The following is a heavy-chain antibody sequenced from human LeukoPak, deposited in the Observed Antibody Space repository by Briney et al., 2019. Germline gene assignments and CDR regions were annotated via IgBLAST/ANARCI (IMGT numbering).Heavy chain of an antibody. CDR1: GKTFTSYD. V-gene: IGHV1-8*03. D-gene: IGHD6-19*01. CDR2: MNPNSGNT. CDR3: ARVLGHQWNYYMDV. J-gene: IGHJ6*03. Sequence: GASVKVSCKASGKTFTSYDINWVRQATGQGLEWMGWMNPNSGNTGYAQKFQGRVTITRNTSISTACMELSSLRSEDTAVYYCARVLGHQWNYYMDVWGKGTTVTVSS.